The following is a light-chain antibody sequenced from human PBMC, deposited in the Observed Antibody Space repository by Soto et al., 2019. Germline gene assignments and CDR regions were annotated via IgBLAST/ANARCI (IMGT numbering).Light chain of an antibody. V-gene: IGKV1-5*01. CDR1: QGIRSD. Sequence: DIQMTQSPSTLSASVGDRVTITCRASQGIRSDLSWYQQKPGNAPTLLISAASSLESGVPSRFSGSGSGTDFTLTISRLEPEDFAVYFCQQYGYSPRTFGQGTKVDIK. CDR3: QQYGYSPRT. CDR2: AAS. J-gene: IGKJ1*01.